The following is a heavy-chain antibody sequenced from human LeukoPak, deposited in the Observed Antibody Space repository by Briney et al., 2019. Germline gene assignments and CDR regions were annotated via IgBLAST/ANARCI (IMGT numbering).Heavy chain of an antibody. Sequence: SETLSLTCVVSGDSISNYGSYWSWIRHHPKKGLEWMGYINHRGTTYYSPSLKSRLAFSLDVSKNLLSVNLTSVTAADTAIYFCARAPIRLGPAEDLWGQGILVTVSS. D-gene: IGHD2-2*01. V-gene: IGHV4-31*11. CDR2: INHRGTT. CDR1: GDSISNYGSY. J-gene: IGHJ5*02. CDR3: ARAPIRLGPAEDL.